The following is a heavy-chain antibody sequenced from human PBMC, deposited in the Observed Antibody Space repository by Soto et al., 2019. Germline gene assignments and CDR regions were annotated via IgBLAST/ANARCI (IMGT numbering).Heavy chain of an antibody. CDR1: GFNFNNYG. J-gene: IGHJ4*02. V-gene: IGHV3-30*02. Sequence: VGSLRLSCAASGFNFNNYGMHWVRQAPGKGLEWVAVIWNDGNGYYYANSVKGRFTISRDNSKNTLYLQMNSLRAEDTAVYYCAKDIGAALSGYDAFDYWGQGTLVTVSS. CDR2: IWNDGNGY. CDR3: AKDIGAALSGYDAFDY. D-gene: IGHD5-12*01.